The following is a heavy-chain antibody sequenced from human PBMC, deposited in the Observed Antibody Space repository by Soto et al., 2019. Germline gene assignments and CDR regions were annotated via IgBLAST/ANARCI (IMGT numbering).Heavy chain of an antibody. CDR2: VSYDGSSK. Sequence: QVQLVQSGGGVVQPGRSLTLSCAASGVTFNTYAMHWVRQAPGKGLEWVAIVSYDGSSKYYADSVKGRFTISRDNSKNTLNLQMNSVRAEDTAVYYCAKDRGRYCSGARCYLFDSWGQGTLVTVSS. CDR3: AKDRGRYCSGARCYLFDS. D-gene: IGHD2-15*01. CDR1: GVTFNTYA. V-gene: IGHV3-30*04. J-gene: IGHJ4*02.